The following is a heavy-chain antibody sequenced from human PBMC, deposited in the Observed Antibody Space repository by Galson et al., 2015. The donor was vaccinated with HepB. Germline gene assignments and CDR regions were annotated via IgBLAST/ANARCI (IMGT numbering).Heavy chain of an antibody. Sequence: SVKVSCKASGGTFSSYAISWVRQAPGQGLEWMGGIIPIFGTANYAQKFQGRVTITADESTSTAYMELSSLRSEDTAVYYCARAYCSSTSCDLGTDWGQGTLVTVSS. CDR1: GGTFSSYA. CDR2: IIPIFGTA. J-gene: IGHJ4*02. D-gene: IGHD2-2*01. V-gene: IGHV1-69*13. CDR3: ARAYCSSTSCDLGTD.